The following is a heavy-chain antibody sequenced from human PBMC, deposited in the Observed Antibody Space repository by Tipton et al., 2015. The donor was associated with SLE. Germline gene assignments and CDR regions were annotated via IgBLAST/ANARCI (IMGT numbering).Heavy chain of an antibody. V-gene: IGHV3-7*01. CDR1: GFTFRKYW. D-gene: IGHD3-16*01. Sequence: SLRLSCAASGFTFRKYWMSWVRQTPGKGLEWVANIKQDGSEKYYVDSLKGRFTISRDNAKNSLYLQMNSLRAEDSAVYYCAGLYGMDVWGQGTTVTVSS. CDR3: AGLYGMDV. CDR2: IKQDGSEK. J-gene: IGHJ6*02.